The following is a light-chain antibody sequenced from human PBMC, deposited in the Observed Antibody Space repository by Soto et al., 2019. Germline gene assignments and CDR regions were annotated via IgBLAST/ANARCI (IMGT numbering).Light chain of an antibody. CDR1: SSNIGSNT. Sequence: QSVLTQPPSASGTPGQRVTISCSGSSSNIGSNTVNWYQQLPGTAPKLLIYSNNQRPSGVPDRFSGSKSGTSASLAISGLQSEDDYDYYCAEWDDSLNGVVFGGGTKLTVL. V-gene: IGLV1-44*01. CDR2: SNN. J-gene: IGLJ2*01. CDR3: AEWDDSLNGVV.